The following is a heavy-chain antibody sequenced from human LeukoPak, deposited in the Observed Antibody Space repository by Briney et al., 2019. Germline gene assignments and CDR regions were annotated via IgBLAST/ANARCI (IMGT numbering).Heavy chain of an antibody. CDR3: ARDPYSGNYGAYYYYYMDV. D-gene: IGHD1-26*01. CDR2: IGTVGDT. J-gene: IGHJ6*03. CDR1: GFTFSNSD. Sequence: PGGSLRLSCAASGFTFSNSDMHWVRQATGKGLEWVSAIGTVGDTYYPDSVKGRFTISRDNAKNSLYLQMNSLTAGDTAVYYCARDPYSGNYGAYYYYYMDVWGKGTTVTISS. V-gene: IGHV3-13*01.